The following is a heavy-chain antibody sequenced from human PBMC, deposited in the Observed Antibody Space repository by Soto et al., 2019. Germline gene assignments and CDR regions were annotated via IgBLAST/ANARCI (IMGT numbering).Heavy chain of an antibody. D-gene: IGHD3-3*01. Sequence: SETLSLTCTVSGGSISSSSYYWGWIRQPPGKGLEWIGSIYYSGSTYYNPSLKSRVTISVDTSKNQFSLKLSSVTAADTAVYYCASYWSGYSHNWFDPWGQGTLVTVSS. CDR2: IYYSGST. CDR1: GGSISSSSYY. J-gene: IGHJ5*02. V-gene: IGHV4-39*01. CDR3: ASYWSGYSHNWFDP.